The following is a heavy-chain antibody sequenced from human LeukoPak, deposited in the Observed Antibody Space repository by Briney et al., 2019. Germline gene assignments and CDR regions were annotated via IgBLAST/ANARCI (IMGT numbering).Heavy chain of an antibody. Sequence: PGGSLRLSCAASGFTFSSYEMNWVRQAPGKGLEWVSYISSSGSTIYYADSVKGRFTISRDNAKNSLYLQMNSLRAEDTAVYYCARRSSSWSLGYYYYYMDVWGKGTTVTVSS. CDR3: ARRSSSWSLGYYYYYMDV. D-gene: IGHD6-13*01. V-gene: IGHV3-48*03. J-gene: IGHJ6*03. CDR2: ISSSGSTI. CDR1: GFTFSSYE.